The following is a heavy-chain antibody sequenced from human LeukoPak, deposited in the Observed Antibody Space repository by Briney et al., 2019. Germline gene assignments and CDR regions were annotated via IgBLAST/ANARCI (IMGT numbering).Heavy chain of an antibody. J-gene: IGHJ5*02. V-gene: IGHV4-39*07. CDR2: IYYSGST. D-gene: IGHD2-15*01. CDR1: GGSISSSSYY. Sequence: SETLSLTCTVSGGSISSSSYYWGWIRQPPGKGLEWIGSIYYSGSTYYNPSLKSRVTISVDTSKNQFSLKLSSVTAADTAVYYCARAYCSGGSCYSFGHWFDPWGQGTLVTVSS. CDR3: ARAYCSGGSCYSFGHWFDP.